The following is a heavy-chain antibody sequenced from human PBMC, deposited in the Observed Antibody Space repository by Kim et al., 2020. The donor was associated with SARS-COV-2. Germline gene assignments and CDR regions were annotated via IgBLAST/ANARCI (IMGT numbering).Heavy chain of an antibody. V-gene: IGHV3-7*04. CDR3: ERCLMVRGVSNWFAP. Sequence: VDSVKDRFTISRDNAKTSLYLQMNGLRDEDTDVYYCERCLMVRGVSNWFAPWGQGTLVTVSS. J-gene: IGHJ5*02. D-gene: IGHD3-10*01.